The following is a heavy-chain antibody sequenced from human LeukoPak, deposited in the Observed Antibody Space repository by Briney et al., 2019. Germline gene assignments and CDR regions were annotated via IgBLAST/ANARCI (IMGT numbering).Heavy chain of an antibody. CDR2: ISGRGGST. Sequence: PGGSLRLSCAASGFTFSSYAMSWVRQAPGKGWEGVSAISGRGGSTYYADSVKGRFTISRDNSKNTLYLQMSSLRAEDTAVYYCAKGRPDESFDPWGQGTLVTVSS. CDR1: GFTFSSYA. D-gene: IGHD1-14*01. CDR3: AKGRPDESFDP. J-gene: IGHJ5*02. V-gene: IGHV3-23*01.